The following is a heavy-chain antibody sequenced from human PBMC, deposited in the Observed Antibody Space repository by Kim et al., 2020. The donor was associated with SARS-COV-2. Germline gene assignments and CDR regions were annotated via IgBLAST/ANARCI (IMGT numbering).Heavy chain of an antibody. D-gene: IGHD6-6*01. V-gene: IGHV1-46*01. CDR3: AREARIAARPLDY. J-gene: IGHJ4*02. Sequence: AQKCQGRVTMTRDTSTSTVYMELSSLRSEDTAVYYCAREARIAARPLDYWGQGTLVTVSS.